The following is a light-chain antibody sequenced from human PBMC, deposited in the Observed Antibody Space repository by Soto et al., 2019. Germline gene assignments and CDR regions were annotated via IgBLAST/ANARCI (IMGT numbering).Light chain of an antibody. CDR2: DTS. CDR1: QSVSIH. CDR3: QQYSNWPPIT. Sequence: EKGMAQSPGALSVSLGERATLSCKASQSVSIHLAWYQQKPGQAPRLLIYDTSTRATGIPARFSGSGSGTEFTLTISSLQSEDFAVYYCQQYSNWPPITFGQGTRLEI. J-gene: IGKJ5*01. V-gene: IGKV3-15*01.